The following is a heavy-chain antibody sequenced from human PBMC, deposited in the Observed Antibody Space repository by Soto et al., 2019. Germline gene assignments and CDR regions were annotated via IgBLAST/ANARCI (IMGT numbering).Heavy chain of an antibody. Sequence: QVQLVESGRGVVQPGRSLRLSCAASGFTFSSYGMHWVRQAPGKGLEWVAVIWYDGSNKYYADSVKGRFTISRDNSKNTLYLQMNSLRAEDTAVYYCASDDYGDYGAPENWGQGTLVTVSS. V-gene: IGHV3-33*01. CDR1: GFTFSSYG. CDR2: IWYDGSNK. CDR3: ASDDYGDYGAPEN. D-gene: IGHD4-17*01. J-gene: IGHJ4*02.